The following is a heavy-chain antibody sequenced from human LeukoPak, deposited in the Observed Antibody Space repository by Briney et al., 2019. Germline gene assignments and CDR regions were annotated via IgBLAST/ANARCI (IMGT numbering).Heavy chain of an antibody. V-gene: IGHV3-11*03. J-gene: IGHJ4*02. D-gene: IGHD5/OR15-5a*01. Sequence: GGSLRLSCAASGFTFSDYYMSWIRQAPGKGLEWVSYISSSSSYTNYADSVKGRFTISRDNAKNSLYLQMNSLRAEDTAVYYCANSEVSTKAFDYWGQGTLVTVSS. CDR2: ISSSSSYT. CDR1: GFTFSDYY. CDR3: ANSEVSTKAFDY.